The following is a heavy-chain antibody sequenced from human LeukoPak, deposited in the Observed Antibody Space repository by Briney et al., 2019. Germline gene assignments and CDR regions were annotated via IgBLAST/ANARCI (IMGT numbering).Heavy chain of an antibody. CDR2: IYYGGST. CDR3: ARALGRYYCYYMDV. V-gene: IGHV4-59*12. Sequence: SETLSLTCTASGGSISSYYWSWIRKPPGKGLEWIGYIYYGGSTNYNPSLKRRVTISVDTSKNQFSLQLSSVTAADTAVYYCARALGRYYCYYMDVWGKGTTVTVSS. J-gene: IGHJ6*03. CDR1: GGSISSYY. D-gene: IGHD3-10*01.